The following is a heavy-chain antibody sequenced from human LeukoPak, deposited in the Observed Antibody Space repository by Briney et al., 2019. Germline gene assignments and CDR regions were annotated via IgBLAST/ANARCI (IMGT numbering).Heavy chain of an antibody. J-gene: IGHJ5*02. CDR3: AREADDSSGYLYNWFDP. D-gene: IGHD3-22*01. Sequence: PSETLSLTCAVYGESFSGYYWSWIRQHPGKGLEWIGYIYYSGSTYYNPSLKSRVTISVDTSKNQFSLKLSSVTAADTAVYYCAREADDSSGYLYNWFDPWGQGTLVTVSS. CDR2: IYYSGST. CDR1: GESFSGYY. V-gene: IGHV4-31*11.